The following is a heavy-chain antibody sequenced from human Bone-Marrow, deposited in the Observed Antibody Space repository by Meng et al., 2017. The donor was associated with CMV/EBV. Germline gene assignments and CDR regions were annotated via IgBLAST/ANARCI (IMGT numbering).Heavy chain of an antibody. CDR2: IYPNDFHT. V-gene: IGHV5-51*01. CDR3: ATQRGLPYAMDV. CDR1: GYTFTTFS. Sequence: KVSCKGSGYTFTTFSIGWVRQMPGKGLEWMGIIYPNDFHTKYSPPFQGQVTISADTSISTAYLQWTSLTSSDTAVYYCATQRGLPYAMDVWGQGTTVTVSS. J-gene: IGHJ6*02.